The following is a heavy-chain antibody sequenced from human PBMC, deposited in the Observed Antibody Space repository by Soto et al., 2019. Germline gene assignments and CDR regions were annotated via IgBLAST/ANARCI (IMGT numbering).Heavy chain of an antibody. V-gene: IGHV3-64D*06. CDR1: GFTFSSYA. CDR2: ISSNGGST. J-gene: IGHJ5*02. CDR3: VKDRLVGATTYNWFDP. D-gene: IGHD1-26*01. Sequence: GGSLRLSCSASGFTFSSYAMHWVRQAPGKGLEYVSAISSNGGSTYYADSVKGRFTISRDNSKNTLYLQMSSLRAEDTAVYYCVKDRLVGATTYNWFDPWGQGTLVTVSS.